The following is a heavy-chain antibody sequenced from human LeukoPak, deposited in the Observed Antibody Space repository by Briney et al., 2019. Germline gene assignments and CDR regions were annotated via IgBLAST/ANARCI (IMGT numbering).Heavy chain of an antibody. J-gene: IGHJ4*02. V-gene: IGHV3-48*02. D-gene: IGHD3-22*01. CDR3: ATMLKYYYDSSGYGPDY. CDR2: ISSSSSTI. Sequence: GGSLRLSCAASGFTFSSYSMSWVRQAPGKGLEWVSYISSSSSTIYYADSVKGRFTISRDNAKNSLYLQMNSLRDEDTAVYYCATMLKYYYDSSGYGPDYWGQGTLVTVSS. CDR1: GFTFSSYS.